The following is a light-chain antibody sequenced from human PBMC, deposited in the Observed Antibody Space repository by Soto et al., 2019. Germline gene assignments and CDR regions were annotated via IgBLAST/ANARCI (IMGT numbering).Light chain of an antibody. Sequence: NFMLTQPHSVSESPGKTVTISCTRSSGSIASNYVQWYQQRPGSVPTTVIYEGNQRPSGVPDRFSGSTDGSSNSASLTISGLQTEDEADYYCVSFTSSTTYVFGTGTKLTVL. V-gene: IGLV6-57*04. CDR1: SGSIASNY. CDR2: EGN. CDR3: VSFTSSTTYV. J-gene: IGLJ1*01.